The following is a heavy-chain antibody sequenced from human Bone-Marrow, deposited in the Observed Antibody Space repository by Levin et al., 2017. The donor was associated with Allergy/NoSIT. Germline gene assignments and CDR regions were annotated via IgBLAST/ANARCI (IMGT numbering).Heavy chain of an antibody. CDR3: ATDRAYCSNTTCYLPDAFDI. CDR2: IYSGGST. D-gene: IGHD2-2*01. V-gene: IGHV3-66*01. CDR1: GFTVSSNY. J-gene: IGHJ3*02. Sequence: GGSLRLSCVASGFTVSSNYMNWVRQAPGKGLEWVSVIYSGGSTYYADSVKGRFTISRDNSKNTLYLQMSSLRADDTAVYYCATDRAYCSNTTCYLPDAFDIWGQGTMVTVSS.